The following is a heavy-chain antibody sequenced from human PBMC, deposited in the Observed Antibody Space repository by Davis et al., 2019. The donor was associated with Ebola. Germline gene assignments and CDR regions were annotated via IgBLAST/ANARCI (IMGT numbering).Heavy chain of an antibody. D-gene: IGHD2-8*02. J-gene: IGHJ6*02. V-gene: IGHV3-21*01. CDR3: ASALYCTGGVCYIPQLSGMDV. CDR2: ISSSSSYI. Sequence: PGGSLRLSCAASGFTFSSYSMNWVRQAPGKGLEWVSSISSSSSYIYYADSVKGRFTISRDNAKNSLYLQMNSLRAEDTAVYYCASALYCTGGVCYIPQLSGMDVWGQGTTVTVSS. CDR1: GFTFSSYS.